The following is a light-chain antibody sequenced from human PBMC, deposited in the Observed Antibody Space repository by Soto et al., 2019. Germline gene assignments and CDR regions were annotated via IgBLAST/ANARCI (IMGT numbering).Light chain of an antibody. J-gene: IGKJ2*02. V-gene: IGKV3-20*01. Sequence: NELTQSPGTLSLSPGERATLSCRASRSVTSNFVAWYQQKPGQAPRLLVYGASTRAIDIPERFSGSGSGTDFSLTINRLEPEDVEVYFCQQYGSSPRWTFGQGTKVEIK. CDR2: GAS. CDR3: QQYGSSPRWT. CDR1: RSVTSNF.